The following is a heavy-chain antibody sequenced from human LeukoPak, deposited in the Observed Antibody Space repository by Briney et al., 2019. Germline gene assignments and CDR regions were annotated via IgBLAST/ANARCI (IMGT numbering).Heavy chain of an antibody. J-gene: IGHJ4*02. V-gene: IGHV1-2*02. D-gene: IGHD3-10*01. CDR3: ARMDYYGSGSYYY. CDR2: INPNSGGT. CDR1: GYTFTGYY. Sequence: GASVKVSCKASGYTFTGYYMHWVRQAPGQGLEWMGWINPNSGGTNYAQKFQGRVTMTRDTSISTAYMELSRLRSDDTAVYYCARMDYYGSGSYYYWGQGTLVTVCS.